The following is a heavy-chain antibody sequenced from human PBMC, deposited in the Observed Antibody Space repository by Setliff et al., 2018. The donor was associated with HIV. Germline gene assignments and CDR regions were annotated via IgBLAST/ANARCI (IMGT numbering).Heavy chain of an antibody. CDR3: AKDSYGSGGSPYFDY. D-gene: IGHD3-10*01. J-gene: IGHJ4*02. V-gene: IGHV3-23*01. CDR2: ISDSGGST. CDR1: GFTFSSYA. Sequence: PGGSLRLSCAASGFTFSSYAMTWVRQAPGKGLEWVSGISDSGGSTYYADSVKGRFTISRDNSKNTLFLQMNSLRAEDMAVYYCAKDSYGSGGSPYFDYWGQGALVTVSS.